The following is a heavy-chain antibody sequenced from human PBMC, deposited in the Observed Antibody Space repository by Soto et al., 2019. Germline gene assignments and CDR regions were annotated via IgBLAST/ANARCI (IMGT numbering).Heavy chain of an antibody. V-gene: IGHV4-59*05. CDR2: IYYSGST. CDR3: ARRGGGYGGKFGAFDI. J-gene: IGHJ3*02. D-gene: IGHD4-17*01. Sequence: TSETLSLTCTVSGGSISGSYWSWIRQPPGKGLEWIGSIYYSGSTYYNPSLKSRVTISVDTSKNQFSLKLSSVTAADTAVYYCARRGGGYGGKFGAFDIWGQGTMVTVSS. CDR1: GGSISGSY.